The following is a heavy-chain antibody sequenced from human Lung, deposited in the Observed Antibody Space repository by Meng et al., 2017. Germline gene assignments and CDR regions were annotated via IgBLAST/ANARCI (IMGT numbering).Heavy chain of an antibody. V-gene: IGHV3-21*01. CDR2: ISSDSRYI. CDR3: ARFETVGVATGDF. Sequence: EVQLVESGGGLVTPGGSLRLSCAASGFTFSNYSMNWFRQAPGKGLEWVSSISSDSRYIFYADSVKGRFTISRDNAKNSLYLLMIGLRPEDTAVFYCARFETVGVATGDFWGQGTLVTVSS. D-gene: IGHD2-15*01. J-gene: IGHJ4*02. CDR1: GFTFSNYS.